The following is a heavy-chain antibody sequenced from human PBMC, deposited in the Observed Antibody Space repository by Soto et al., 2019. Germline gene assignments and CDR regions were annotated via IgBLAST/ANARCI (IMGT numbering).Heavy chain of an antibody. CDR1: GDSITASYSK. Sequence: SETLSLTCTVSGDSITASYSKWALIRQPPGKGLEWIGTFYYSGTTSQNPPLRSRITISGDTSRNQFSLNLRSVTAADSGVYYCAKLVRDDVRRSDLDHWGQGTLVTVSS. CDR2: FYYSGTT. V-gene: IGHV4-39*01. J-gene: IGHJ4*02. D-gene: IGHD3-10*02. CDR3: AKLVRDDVRRSDLDH.